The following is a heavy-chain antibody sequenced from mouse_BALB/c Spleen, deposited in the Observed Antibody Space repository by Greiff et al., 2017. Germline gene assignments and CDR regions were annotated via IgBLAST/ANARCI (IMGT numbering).Heavy chain of an antibody. CDR3: ASRGTKVGGY. CDR1: GFTFSSFG. D-gene: IGHD1-1*02. CDR2: ISSGSSTI. Sequence: EVKLEESGGGLVQPGGSRKLSCAASGFTFSSFGMHWVRQAPEKGLEWVAYISSGSSTIYYADTVKGRFTISRDNPKNTLFLQMTSLRSEDTAMYYCASRGTKVGGYWGQGTSVTVSS. J-gene: IGHJ4*01. V-gene: IGHV5-17*02.